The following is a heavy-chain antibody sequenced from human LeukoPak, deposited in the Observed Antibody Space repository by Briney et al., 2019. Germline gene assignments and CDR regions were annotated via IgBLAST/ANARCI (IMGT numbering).Heavy chain of an antibody. Sequence: GGSLRLSCAASGFMFSKYWMTWVRQAPGKGLEWVANIKRDGSAIHYVDSVKGRFTISRDNARNSLYLQMNSLRAEDTAVYYCARDPELERSYGMDVWGQGTTVTVSS. CDR2: IKRDGSAI. CDR1: GFMFSKYW. D-gene: IGHD6-6*01. CDR3: ARDPELERSYGMDV. J-gene: IGHJ6*02. V-gene: IGHV3-7*01.